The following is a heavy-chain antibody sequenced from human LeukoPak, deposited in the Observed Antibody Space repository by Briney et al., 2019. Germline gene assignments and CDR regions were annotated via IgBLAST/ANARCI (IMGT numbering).Heavy chain of an antibody. J-gene: IGHJ5*02. Sequence: PSETLSLTCTVSGGSLSSSIYYWGWIRQPPGKGLEWIGNIYYSGNTYYNPSLKSRVTISVDTSKNQFSLKLISVTAADTAVYYCARRSTVAGRGRFDPWGQGTLVTVSS. D-gene: IGHD6-19*01. V-gene: IGHV4-39*01. CDR1: GGSLSSSIYY. CDR2: IYYSGNT. CDR3: ARRSTVAGRGRFDP.